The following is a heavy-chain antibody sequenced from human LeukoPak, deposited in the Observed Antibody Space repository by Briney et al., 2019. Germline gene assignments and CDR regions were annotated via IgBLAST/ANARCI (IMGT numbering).Heavy chain of an antibody. CDR2: ISGSGGST. CDR1: GFTFSIYA. Sequence: GGSLRLSCAASGFTFSIYAMNWVRQAPGKGLEWVSGISGSGGSTHYADSVKGRFTISRDNSRNTLYLQMNSLRAEDTAVYYCARDSPPGGYCSGGSCPEAFDIWGQGTMVTVSS. J-gene: IGHJ3*02. V-gene: IGHV3-23*01. CDR3: ARDSPPGGYCSGGSCPEAFDI. D-gene: IGHD2-15*01.